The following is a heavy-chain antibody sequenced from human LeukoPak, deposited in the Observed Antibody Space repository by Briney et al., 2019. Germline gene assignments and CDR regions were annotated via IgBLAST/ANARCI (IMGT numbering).Heavy chain of an antibody. Sequence: SETLSLTCSVSGGSISSYYWSWIRQPAGKGLEWIGRIYSSGSTNYNPSLKSRVTMSVDTSKNQFSLKLSSVTAADTAVYYCGGNGYHYFDYWGQGTLVAVSS. CDR1: GGSISSYY. CDR3: GGNGYHYFDY. J-gene: IGHJ4*02. D-gene: IGHD3-16*02. V-gene: IGHV4-4*07. CDR2: IYSSGST.